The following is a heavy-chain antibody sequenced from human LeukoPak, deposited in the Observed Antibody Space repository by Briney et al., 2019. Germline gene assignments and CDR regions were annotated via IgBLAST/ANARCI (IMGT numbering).Heavy chain of an antibody. V-gene: IGHV4-59*01. J-gene: IGHJ2*01. CDR3: ARGPGDGYSVWYFDL. CDR1: GGSINKYH. CDR2: FYYTGST. D-gene: IGHD5-24*01. Sequence: SETLSLTCTVSGGSINKYHWSWIRQPPGKGLEWIGYFYYTGSTSYNPSLKSRVTISVDTSKNQFSLKVSSVTAADTALYYCARGPGDGYSVWYFDLWGRGTLVTVSS.